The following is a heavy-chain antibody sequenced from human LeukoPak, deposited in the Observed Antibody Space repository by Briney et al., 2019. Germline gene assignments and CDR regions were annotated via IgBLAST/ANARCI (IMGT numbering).Heavy chain of an antibody. J-gene: IGHJ6*03. CDR1: GGTFSSYA. CDR2: NIPICGTA. CDR3: AGYCSSTSCYRGPNYYYYYMDV. Sequence: TVKLSCKASGGTFSSYAISSVRQAPGQGLELMGGNIPICGTAHYAQKCQGRVTITTDESTSTAYMELSSLRSEDTAVYYCAGYCSSTSCYRGPNYYYYYMDVWGKGTTVTVSS. V-gene: IGHV1-69*05. D-gene: IGHD2-2*02.